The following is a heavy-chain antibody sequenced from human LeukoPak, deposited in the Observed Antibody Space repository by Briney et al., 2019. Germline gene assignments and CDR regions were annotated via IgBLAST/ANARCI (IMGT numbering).Heavy chain of an antibody. CDR1: GFTISSNY. Sequence: PGGSLRLSCAASGFTISSNYMSWVRQAPGKGLEWVSVIYSGGSTYYADSVKGRFTISRHNSKNTLYLQMNSLRAEDTAVYYCAKVGFSEMEWLLYSDHWGQGTLVTVSS. J-gene: IGHJ4*02. V-gene: IGHV3-53*01. D-gene: IGHD3-3*01. CDR3: AKVGFSEMEWLLYSDH. CDR2: IYSGGST.